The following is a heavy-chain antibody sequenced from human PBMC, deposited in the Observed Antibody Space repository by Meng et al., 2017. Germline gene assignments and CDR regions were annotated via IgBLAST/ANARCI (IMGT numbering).Heavy chain of an antibody. CDR2: ISGDGSIT. D-gene: IGHD1-1*01. J-gene: IGHJ4*02. Sequence: VPLVEAGGGLVQPWGSLRLSCAASGFTFNNYWMHWVRQVPGKGMVWVSRISGDGSITNYADSVKGRFTISRDNAKNTLYLQMNSLRPEDTAVYYCLDEAPRSDYWGQGSLVTVSS. CDR1: GFTFNNYW. V-gene: IGHV3-74*01. CDR3: LDEAPRSDY.